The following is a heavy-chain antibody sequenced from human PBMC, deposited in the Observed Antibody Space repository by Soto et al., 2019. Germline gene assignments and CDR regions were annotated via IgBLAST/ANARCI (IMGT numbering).Heavy chain of an antibody. CDR3: ARFSEISGYCYGMDV. V-gene: IGHV1-8*01. CDR1: GYTFTSYD. D-gene: IGHD3-3*02. J-gene: IGHJ6*02. Sequence: ASVKVSCKASGYTFTSYDINWVRQATGQGFEYMGLMNPNSGNTGYVQKFQGRVTMTRDTSMSTVYMELSSLRSEDTAVYYCARFSEISGYCYGMDVWGQGTTVTVSS. CDR2: MNPNSGNT.